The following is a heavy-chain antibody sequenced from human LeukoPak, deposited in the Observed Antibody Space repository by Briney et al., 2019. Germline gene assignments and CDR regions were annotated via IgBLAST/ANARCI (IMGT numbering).Heavy chain of an antibody. Sequence: SETLSLTCTVSGGSSSSYYWSWIRQPLGKGLEWIGYIYYSGSTNYNPSLKSRVTISVDTSKNQFSLKLSSVTAADTAVYYCARADYDFWSGYHPGGFDPWGQGTLVTVSS. D-gene: IGHD3-3*01. CDR1: GGSSSSYY. CDR2: IYYSGST. CDR3: ARADYDFWSGYHPGGFDP. J-gene: IGHJ5*02. V-gene: IGHV4-59*01.